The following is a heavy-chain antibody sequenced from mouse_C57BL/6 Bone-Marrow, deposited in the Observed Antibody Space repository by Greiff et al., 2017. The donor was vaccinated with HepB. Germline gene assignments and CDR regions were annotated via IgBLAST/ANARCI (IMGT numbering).Heavy chain of an antibody. Sequence: EVQLQESGGDLVKPGGSLKLSCAASGFTFSSYGMSWVRQTPDKRLEWVATISSGGSYTYYPDSVKGRFTISRDNAKNTLYLQMSSLKSEDTAMYYCARRYIYYAMDYWGQGTSVTVSS. J-gene: IGHJ4*01. V-gene: IGHV5-6*01. CDR2: ISSGGSYT. D-gene: IGHD1-3*01. CDR1: GFTFSSYG. CDR3: ARRYIYYAMDY.